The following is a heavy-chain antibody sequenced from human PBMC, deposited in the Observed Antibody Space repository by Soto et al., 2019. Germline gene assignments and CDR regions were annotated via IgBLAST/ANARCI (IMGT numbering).Heavy chain of an antibody. CDR3: ASGIVSGYYTPPYYYYGMDV. CDR1: GGTFSSYA. J-gene: IGHJ6*02. D-gene: IGHD3-3*01. CDR2: IIPIFGTA. V-gene: IGHV1-69*06. Sequence: SVKVSCKASGGTFSSYAISWVRQAPGQGLEWMGGIIPIFGTANYAQKFQGRVTITADKSTSTAYMELSSLRSEDTAVYYCASGIVSGYYTPPYYYYGMDVWGQGTTVTVS.